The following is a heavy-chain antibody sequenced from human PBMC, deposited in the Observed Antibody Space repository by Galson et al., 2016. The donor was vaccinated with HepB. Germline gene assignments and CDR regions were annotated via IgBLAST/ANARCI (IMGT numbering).Heavy chain of an antibody. J-gene: IGHJ4*02. D-gene: IGHD3-22*01. CDR2: INPSGGST. Sequence: SVKVSCKASGYTFTSYYMHWVRQAPGQGLEWMGIINPSGGSTSYAQKFQGRVTMTRDTSTSTVYMELSGLRSEDTAVYYCASGNYDSSGYWKYYFDYWGQGTLVTVSS. V-gene: IGHV1-46*01. CDR1: GYTFTSYY. CDR3: ASGNYDSSGYWKYYFDY.